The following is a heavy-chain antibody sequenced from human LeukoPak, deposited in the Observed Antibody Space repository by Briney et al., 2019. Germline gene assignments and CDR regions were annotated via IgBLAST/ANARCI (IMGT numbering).Heavy chain of an antibody. CDR2: ISAEGDIQ. J-gene: IGHJ4*02. CDR3: TRDMIRGVPDYIDY. V-gene: IGHV3-30-3*01. CDR1: GGSISSSN. Sequence: PSGTLSLTCAVSGGSISSSNWWSWVRQAPGKGLEWVAAISAEGDIQIYLDSVMGRFTISRDNSKSTLYLQMNSLRIEDTGFYYCTRDMIRGVPDYIDYWGQGTLVTVSS. D-gene: IGHD3-10*01.